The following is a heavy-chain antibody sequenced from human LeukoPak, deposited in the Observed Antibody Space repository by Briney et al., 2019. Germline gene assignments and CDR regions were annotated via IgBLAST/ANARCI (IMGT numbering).Heavy chain of an antibody. D-gene: IGHD3-10*01. Sequence: SETLSLTCTVSGGSISSHYWSWIRQPPGKGLEWIGYIYYSGSTNYNPSHKSRVTISVDTSKNQFSLKLSSVTAADTAVYYCARDLPIWFGELSNAFDIWGQGTMVTVSS. CDR1: GGSISSHY. CDR2: IYYSGST. CDR3: ARDLPIWFGELSNAFDI. J-gene: IGHJ3*02. V-gene: IGHV4-59*11.